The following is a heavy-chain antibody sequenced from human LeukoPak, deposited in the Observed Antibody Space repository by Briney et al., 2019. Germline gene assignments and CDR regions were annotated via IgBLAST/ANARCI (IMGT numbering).Heavy chain of an antibody. CDR2: ISSSGSTI. Sequence: GGSLRLSCAASGFTFSDYYMSWIRQAPGKGLEWVSYISSSGSTIYYADSVKGRFTISRDNAKNSLYLQMNSLRAEDTAVYYCARDEICDYTFYGMDVWGQGTTVTVSS. CDR1: GFTFSDYY. V-gene: IGHV3-11*01. D-gene: IGHD5-24*01. CDR3: ARDEICDYTFYGMDV. J-gene: IGHJ6*02.